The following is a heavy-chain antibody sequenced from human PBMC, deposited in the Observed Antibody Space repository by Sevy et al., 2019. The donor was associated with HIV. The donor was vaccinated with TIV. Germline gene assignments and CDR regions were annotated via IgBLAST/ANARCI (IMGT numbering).Heavy chain of an antibody. Sequence: SETLSLTCTVSGDSVSSDNYYWSWIRQPPGKGLEWVGYMFYRGSTNYNPSPKGRVTISVNTSKNQFSLKLNAVTAGETAGDYCARLSAVCRSYNFDYWGQGTLVTVSS. V-gene: IGHV4-61*01. CDR2: MFYRGST. CDR1: GDSVSSDNYY. D-gene: IGHD2-15*01. J-gene: IGHJ4*02. CDR3: ARLSAVCRSYNFDY.